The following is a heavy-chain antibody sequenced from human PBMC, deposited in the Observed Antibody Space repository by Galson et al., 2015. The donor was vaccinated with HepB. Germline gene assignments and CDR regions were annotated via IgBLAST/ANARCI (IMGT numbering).Heavy chain of an antibody. Sequence: SETLSLTCTVSGGSISSSSYYWGWIRQPPGKGLEWIGSIYYSGSTYYNPSLKSRVTISVDTSKNQFSLKLSSVTAADTAVYYCARVSDSGYGYWGQGTLVTVSS. CDR1: GGSISSSSYY. CDR2: IYYSGST. D-gene: IGHD3-22*01. V-gene: IGHV4-39*01. J-gene: IGHJ4*02. CDR3: ARVSDSGYGY.